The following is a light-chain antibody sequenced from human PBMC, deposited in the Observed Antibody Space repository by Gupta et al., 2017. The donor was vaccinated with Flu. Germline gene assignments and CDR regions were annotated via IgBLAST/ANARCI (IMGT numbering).Light chain of an antibody. CDR3: QQYGGSPLYT. V-gene: IGKV3-20*01. Sequence: RATVSFRSSASYSSNFLAWYQQKPGQTPRLLIYGASRRVTGIPDRFAGSVSGTDFTLTISRLEPEDFAVYYCQQYGGSPLYTFGQGTNLEIK. CDR2: GAS. J-gene: IGKJ2*01. CDR1: ASYSSNF.